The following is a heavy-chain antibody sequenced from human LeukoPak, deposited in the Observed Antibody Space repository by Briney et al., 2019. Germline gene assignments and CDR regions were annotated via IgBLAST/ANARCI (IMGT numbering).Heavy chain of an antibody. Sequence: SVKVSCKASGYTFTGYYMHWVRQAPGQGLEWMGRINPNSGGTNYAQKFQGRVTMTRDTSISTAYMELSRLRSDDTAVYYCTRDHYLGYCSGGSCYVSWFDPWGQGTLVTVSS. CDR2: INPNSGGT. J-gene: IGHJ5*02. V-gene: IGHV1-2*06. D-gene: IGHD2-15*01. CDR3: TRDHYLGYCSGGSCYVSWFDP. CDR1: GYTFTGYY.